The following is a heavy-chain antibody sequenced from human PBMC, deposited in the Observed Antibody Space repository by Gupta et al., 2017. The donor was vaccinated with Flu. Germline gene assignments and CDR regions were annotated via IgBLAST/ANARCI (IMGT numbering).Heavy chain of an antibody. CDR3: ARGVTEGKTGYDLNFFDA. CDR2: IYFTGNT. J-gene: IGHJ4*02. D-gene: IGHD5-12*01. Sequence: LEWIGDIYFTGNTFYNPSLKSRGIISLDTAANLCSLKLSSITAADTAVYFGARGVTEGKTGYDLNFFDAWGQGTRVTVSS. V-gene: IGHV4-31*02.